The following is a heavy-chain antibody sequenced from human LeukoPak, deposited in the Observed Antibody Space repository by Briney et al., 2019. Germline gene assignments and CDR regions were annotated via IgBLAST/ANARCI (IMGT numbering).Heavy chain of an antibody. CDR2: LHHSGSS. CDR1: GGSFSDYY. CDR3: TRRGATSGWSFDY. Sequence: SETLSLTCAVYGGSFSDYYWSWIRQPPGKGLEWIGQLHHSGSSNYNPSLKSRLTISLDTSQNQFSLKLSSVTAADTAVYYCTRRGATSGWSFDYWGQGTLVTVSS. J-gene: IGHJ4*02. V-gene: IGHV4-34*01. D-gene: IGHD6-19*01.